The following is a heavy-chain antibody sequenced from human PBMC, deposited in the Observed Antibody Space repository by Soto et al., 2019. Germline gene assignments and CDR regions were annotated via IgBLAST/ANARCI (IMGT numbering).Heavy chain of an antibody. CDR3: ARERGYSGYEITEFDY. D-gene: IGHD5-12*01. CDR2: IKSKTDGGTT. Sequence: GGSLRLSCAASGFTFSNAWMSWVRQAPGKGLEWVGRIKSKTDGGTTDYAAPVKGRFTISRDDSKNTLYLQMNSLKTEDTAVYYCARERGYSGYEITEFDYWGQGTLVTVSS. CDR1: GFTFSNAW. J-gene: IGHJ4*02. V-gene: IGHV3-15*01.